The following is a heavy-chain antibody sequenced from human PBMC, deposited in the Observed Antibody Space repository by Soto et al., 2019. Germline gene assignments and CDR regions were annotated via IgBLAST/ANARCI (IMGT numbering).Heavy chain of an antibody. Sequence: EVQLVESGGGLVQPGGSLRLSCGASGFTFNTYWMSWVRQAPGKGPEWVTNIKPDGSEKNYVGSVKGRFTISRDNAKNLLYLQMNSLRVEDAALDYCARDGPWAFDVWGQGTLVTVSS. J-gene: IGHJ3*01. CDR3: ARDGPWAFDV. V-gene: IGHV3-7*01. CDR2: IKPDGSEK. CDR1: GFTFNTYW.